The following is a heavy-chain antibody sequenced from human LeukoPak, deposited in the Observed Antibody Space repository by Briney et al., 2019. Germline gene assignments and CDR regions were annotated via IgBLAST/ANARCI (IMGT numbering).Heavy chain of an antibody. D-gene: IGHD3-16*02. CDR3: ARCLRWLYPDY. CDR2: IKHDGSEK. V-gene: IGHV3-7*01. Sequence: GGSLRLSCAASGYTFSSYWMRWVRQAPGKGLEWVANIKHDGSEKYYVDSVKGRFTISRDNAKNSLYLQRDGLRAEDTAVYYCARCLRWLYPDYWGQGTLVTVSS. CDR1: GYTFSSYW. J-gene: IGHJ4*02.